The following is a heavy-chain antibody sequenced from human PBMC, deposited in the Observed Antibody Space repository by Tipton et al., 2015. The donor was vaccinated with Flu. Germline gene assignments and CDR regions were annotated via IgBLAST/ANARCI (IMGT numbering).Heavy chain of an antibody. J-gene: IGHJ4*02. CDR1: GYIFTDYY. CDR3: ARRQYSCYVGGFDY. CDR2: INPNSGGT. V-gene: IGHV1-2*06. Sequence: QVQLVQSGAEVKEPGASVRVSCKASGYIFTDYYMHWVRQAPGQGLEWMGRINPNSGGTTYAQKFQGSVTMTRDTSISTTYMDLSRLRSDDTAVYYCARRQYSCYVGGFDYWGQGTLVTVSS. D-gene: IGHD5-12*01.